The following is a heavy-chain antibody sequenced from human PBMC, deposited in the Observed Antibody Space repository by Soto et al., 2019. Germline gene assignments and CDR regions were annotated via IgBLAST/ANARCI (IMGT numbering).Heavy chain of an antibody. CDR3: ARGRRVFDWLFRPHWFDP. CDR2: INHSGST. CDR1: GGSFSGYY. V-gene: IGHV4-34*01. Sequence: SETLSLTCAVYGGSFSGYYWSWIRQPPGKGLEWIGEINHSGSTNYNPSLKSRVTISVDASKNQFSLKLSSVTAADTAVYYCARGRRVFDWLFRPHWFDPWGQGTLVTVSS. J-gene: IGHJ5*02. D-gene: IGHD3-9*01.